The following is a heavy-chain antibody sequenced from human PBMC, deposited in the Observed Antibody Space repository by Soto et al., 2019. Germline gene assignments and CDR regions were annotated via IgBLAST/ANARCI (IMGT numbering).Heavy chain of an antibody. CDR2: IYYSGST. V-gene: IGHV4-39*01. D-gene: IGHD3-3*01. Sequence: SDTLSLTCTVSGGSISSSSYYWGWIRQPPGKGLEWIGSIYYSGSTYYNPSLKSRVTISVDTSKNQFSLKLSSVTAADTAVYYCVRLVSNHYDFWSGYSFDPWGQGTLVNVSS. CDR3: VRLVSNHYDFWSGYSFDP. CDR1: GGSISSSSYY. J-gene: IGHJ5*02.